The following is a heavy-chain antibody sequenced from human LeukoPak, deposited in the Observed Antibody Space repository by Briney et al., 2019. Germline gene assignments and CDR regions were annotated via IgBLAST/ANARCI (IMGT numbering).Heavy chain of an antibody. D-gene: IGHD3-9*01. CDR3: ARGNSPPSSYYDILTGSHQEYNWFDP. V-gene: IGHV1-8*01. Sequence: ASVKVSCKASGYTFTSYDINWVRQATGQGLKWMGWMNPNSGNTGYAQKFQGRVTMTRNTSISTAYMELSSLRSEDTAVYYCARGNSPPSSYYDILTGSHQEYNWFDPWGQGTLVTVSS. CDR1: GYTFTSYD. J-gene: IGHJ5*02. CDR2: MNPNSGNT.